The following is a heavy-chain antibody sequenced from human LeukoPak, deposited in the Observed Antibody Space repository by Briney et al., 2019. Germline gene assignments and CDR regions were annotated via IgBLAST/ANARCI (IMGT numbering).Heavy chain of an antibody. D-gene: IGHD3-22*01. CDR1: GYTFTSYY. CDR3: ARVYDSSGYIDY. J-gene: IGHJ4*02. CDR2: INPSGGST. V-gene: IGHV1-46*01. Sequence: SVQVSCQASGYTFTSYYMHWVRQAPGQGLEWMGIINPSGGSTSYAQKFQGRVTMTRDTSTSTVYMELSGLRSEDTAVYYCARVYDSSGYIDYWGQGTLVTVSS.